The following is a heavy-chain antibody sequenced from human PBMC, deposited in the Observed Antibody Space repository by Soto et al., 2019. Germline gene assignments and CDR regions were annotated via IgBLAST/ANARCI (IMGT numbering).Heavy chain of an antibody. CDR1: GYTFTSYA. J-gene: IGHJ4*02. CDR2: INAGNGNT. Sequence: QVQLVQSGAEEKKPGASVKVSCKASGYTFTSYAMHWVLQGPGQRLEWMGWINAGNGNTKYSQKFQGRVTITRDTSASTAYMELSSLRSEDTAVYYCARAVAVPADFDYWGQGTLVTVSS. V-gene: IGHV1-3*05. CDR3: ARAVAVPADFDY. D-gene: IGHD6-19*01.